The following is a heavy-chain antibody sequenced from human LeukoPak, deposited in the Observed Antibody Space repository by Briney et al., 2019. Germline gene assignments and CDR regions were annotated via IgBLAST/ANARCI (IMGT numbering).Heavy chain of an antibody. Sequence: GRSLRLSCAASGFTFSSYGMHWVRQAPGRGLEWVAVIWYDGSNKYYADSVKGRFTISRDNSKNTLYLQMNSLRAEDTAVYYCARDHTYYYDSSGYYYQYYFDYWGQGTLVTVSS. CDR3: ARDHTYYYDSSGYYYQYYFDY. D-gene: IGHD3-22*01. V-gene: IGHV3-33*01. CDR2: IWYDGSNK. J-gene: IGHJ4*02. CDR1: GFTFSSYG.